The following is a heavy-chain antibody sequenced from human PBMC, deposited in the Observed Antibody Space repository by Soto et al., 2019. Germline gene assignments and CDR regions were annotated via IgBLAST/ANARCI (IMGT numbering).Heavy chain of an antibody. CDR3: ARVTSRAAALYFGMDV. J-gene: IGHJ6*02. CDR1: GGTFSSHA. CDR2: IIPIFGTP. Sequence: SVKVSCKASGGTFSSHALSWVRQAPGQGLEWMGGIIPIFGTPHYAQKFQDRVTITADESTSTAYMELSSLRSEDTAVYYCARVTSRAAALYFGMDVWGQGTTVTVSS. D-gene: IGHD6-13*01. V-gene: IGHV1-69*13.